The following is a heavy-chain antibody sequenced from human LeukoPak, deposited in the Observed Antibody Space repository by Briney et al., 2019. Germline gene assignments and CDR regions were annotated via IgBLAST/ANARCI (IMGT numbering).Heavy chain of an antibody. CDR3: ARGAGGYSYG. J-gene: IGHJ4*02. CDR1: GVTFTSYW. V-gene: IGHV3-74*01. D-gene: IGHD5-18*01. CDR2: INSDGAIT. Sequence: GGSLRLSCAASGVTFTSYWMHWVRQAPGKGLVWVSRINSDGAITSYADSVKGRFTISRDNANNTLYLQMNSLRAEDTAVYYCARGAGGYSYGWGQGTLVTVSS.